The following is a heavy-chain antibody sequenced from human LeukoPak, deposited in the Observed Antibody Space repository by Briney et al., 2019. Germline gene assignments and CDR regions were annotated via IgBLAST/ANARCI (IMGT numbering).Heavy chain of an antibody. V-gene: IGHV4-39*01. J-gene: IGHJ5*02. D-gene: IGHD3-10*01. CDR3: ARHIATWFGELDP. Sequence: SETLPLTCTVSGGSISSSSYYWGWIRQPPGKGLEWIGSIYYSGSTYYNPSLKSRVTISVDTSKNQFSLKLSSVTAADTAVYYCARHIATWFGELDPWGQGTLVTVSS. CDR1: GGSISSSSYY. CDR2: IYYSGST.